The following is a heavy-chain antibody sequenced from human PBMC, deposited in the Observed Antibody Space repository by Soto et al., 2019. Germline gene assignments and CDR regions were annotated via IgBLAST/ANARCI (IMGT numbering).Heavy chain of an antibody. CDR1: GFTFGDYA. J-gene: IGHJ6*02. D-gene: IGHD6-13*01. CDR3: ARYTYTSRYSYYGMDV. Sequence: GGSLRLSCTTSGFTFGDYAMCWFRQAPGKGLEWVGVVRSKAYGGTTDYAASVKGRFDISRDDSKSVAYLQMNSVTTEDTAVYFCARYTYTSRYSYYGMDVWGQGTTVTVSS. V-gene: IGHV3-49*03. CDR2: VRSKAYGGTT.